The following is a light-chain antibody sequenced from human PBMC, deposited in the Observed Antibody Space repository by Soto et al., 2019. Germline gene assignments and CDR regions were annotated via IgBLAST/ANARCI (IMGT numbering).Light chain of an antibody. CDR3: SSYTSSYTYV. CDR2: DVS. J-gene: IGLJ1*01. V-gene: IGLV2-14*03. CDR1: SSDVGGYNF. Sequence: QSALTQPVSVSGSPGQSVTISCAGTSSDVGGYNFVSWYQQHPGKAPQLMIYDVSSRPSGVSNRFSGSKSGNTASLTISGLQAEDEADYYCSSYTSSYTYVFGTGTKVTV.